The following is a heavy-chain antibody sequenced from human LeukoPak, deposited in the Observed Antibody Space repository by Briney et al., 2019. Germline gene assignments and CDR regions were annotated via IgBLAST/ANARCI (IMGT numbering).Heavy chain of an antibody. V-gene: IGHV4-4*08. D-gene: IGHD6-19*01. Sequence: SETLSLTCTVSGGSISSYYWSWIRQPPGKGLEWIGSIYRSGSTYYNPSLKSRVTISVDTSKNQFSLKLSSVTAADTAVYYCARDSGSPGLFDYWGQGTLVTVSS. CDR1: GGSISSYY. CDR3: ARDSGSPGLFDY. J-gene: IGHJ4*02. CDR2: IYRSGST.